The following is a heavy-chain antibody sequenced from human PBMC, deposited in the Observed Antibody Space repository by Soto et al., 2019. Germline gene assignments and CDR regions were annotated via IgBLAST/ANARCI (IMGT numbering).Heavy chain of an antibody. J-gene: IGHJ4*02. CDR1: GYTFTSYD. Sequence: GASVKVSCKTSGYTFTSYDIHWVRQATGQGLEWMGWMNPNNGYTDYAQKFQGRVTMTRDTSLSTAYMELSSLTSDDAAVYYCARGRGWRDYWGQGTMVTVYS. CDR2: MNPNNGYT. CDR3: ARGRGWRDY. V-gene: IGHV1-8*01. D-gene: IGHD6-19*01.